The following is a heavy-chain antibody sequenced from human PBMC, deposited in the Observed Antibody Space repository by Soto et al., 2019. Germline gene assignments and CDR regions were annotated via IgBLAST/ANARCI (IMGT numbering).Heavy chain of an antibody. CDR2: MNPNSGNT. D-gene: IGHD3-9*01. CDR3: ARAFRAVILIGYCIDQLDY. J-gene: IGHJ4*02. Sequence: ASVKVSCKASAYTFTSYDINWVRQATGQGLEWMGWMNPNSGNTGYAQKFQGRVTMTRNTSISTAYMELSSLRSEDTAVYYCARAFRAVILIGYCIDQLDYFGQGTMVTVPQ. CDR1: AYTFTSYD. V-gene: IGHV1-8*01.